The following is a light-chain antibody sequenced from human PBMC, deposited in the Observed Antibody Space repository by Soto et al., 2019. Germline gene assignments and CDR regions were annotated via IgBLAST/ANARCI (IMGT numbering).Light chain of an antibody. CDR1: QSVGNW. CDR3: QQYNSYSRT. Sequence: DIQMTQSPSTLSASVGDGVTITCRASQSVGNWLAWYQQKAGKGPELLIYDASSLQSGVPSRFSGGGSGTEFTLTISCLQPDDFATYYCQQYNSYSRTFGQGTKVEI. CDR2: DAS. V-gene: IGKV1-5*01. J-gene: IGKJ1*01.